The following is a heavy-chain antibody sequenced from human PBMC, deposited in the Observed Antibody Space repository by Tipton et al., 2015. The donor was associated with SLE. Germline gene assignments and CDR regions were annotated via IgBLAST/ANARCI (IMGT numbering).Heavy chain of an antibody. CDR1: GGSISSGGYS. CDR2: IYHSGST. V-gene: IGHV4-30-2*01. Sequence: LRLSCAVSGGSISSGGYSWSWIRQPPGKGLEWIGYIYHSGSTYYNPSLKSRVTISVDRSKNQFSLKLSSVTAADTAVYYCAGTDETGGSPVVATTRVDYWGQGTLVTVSS. D-gene: IGHD5-12*01. CDR3: AGTDETGGSPVVATTRVDY. J-gene: IGHJ4*02.